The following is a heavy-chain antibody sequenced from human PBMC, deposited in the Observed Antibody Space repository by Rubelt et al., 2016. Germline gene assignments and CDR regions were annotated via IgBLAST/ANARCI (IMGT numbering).Heavy chain of an antibody. CDR2: VSYDGIDK. J-gene: IGHJ4*02. CDR3: ATKGGDSGFSYGYLEY. D-gene: IGHD5-18*01. Sequence: VQLVESGGGVVQPGRSLGLSCTVSGFTFNDYGMHWVRQSPGKGLEWVAVVSYDGIDKHYADSVRGRFTIPRDKSKNTLYLQMNSWTVEETAVYYCATKGGDSGFSYGYLEYWGQGTLVTVSS. V-gene: IGHV3-30*03. CDR1: GFTFNDYG.